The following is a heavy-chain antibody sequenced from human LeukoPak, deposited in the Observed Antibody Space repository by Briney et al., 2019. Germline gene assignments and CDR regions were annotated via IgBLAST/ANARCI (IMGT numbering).Heavy chain of an antibody. CDR1: GGTFSSYA. V-gene: IGHV1-69*04. Sequence: SVKVSCKASGGTFSSYAISWVRQAHGQGLEWMRRIIPILGIANYAQKFQGRVTITADKSTSTAYMELSSLRSEDTAVYYCARETHYYGSGSYYPPDYWGQGTLVTVSS. D-gene: IGHD3-10*01. CDR2: IIPILGIA. CDR3: ARETHYYGSGSYYPPDY. J-gene: IGHJ4*02.